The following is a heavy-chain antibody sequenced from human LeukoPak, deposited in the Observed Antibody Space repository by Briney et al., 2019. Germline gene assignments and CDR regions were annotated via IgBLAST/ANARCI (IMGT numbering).Heavy chain of an antibody. CDR2: IIPIFGTS. CDR3: ARDKYYDSSGSDGFDI. Sequence: SVKVSCKASGGTFSTYAISWVRQAPGQGLEWMGGIIPIFGTSNYAQNLQGRVTMTTDTSTSTAYMELRSLRSDDTAVYYCARDKYYDSSGSDGFDIWGQGTMVTVSS. J-gene: IGHJ3*02. V-gene: IGHV1-69*05. CDR1: GGTFSTYA. D-gene: IGHD3-22*01.